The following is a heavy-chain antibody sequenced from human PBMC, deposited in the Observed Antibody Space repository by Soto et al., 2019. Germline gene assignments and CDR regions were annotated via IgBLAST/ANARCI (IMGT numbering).Heavy chain of an antibody. D-gene: IGHD1-1*01. J-gene: IGHJ6*03. V-gene: IGHV4-39*01. CDR2: IYYSGRS. CDR1: GGSVSSSSYY. Sequence: QMQVQESGPGLVKPSETLSLTCTVSGGSVSSSSYYWGWIRQPPGKGLEWLGTIYYSGRSYYNPSLRSRVTISVDPSRNQFSLKLSSVTAADTSIYYCARIRDWNYMDVWGKGTTVTVSS. CDR3: ARIRDWNYMDV.